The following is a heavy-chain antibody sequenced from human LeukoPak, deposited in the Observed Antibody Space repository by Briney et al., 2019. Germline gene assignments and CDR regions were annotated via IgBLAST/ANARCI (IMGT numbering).Heavy chain of an antibody. Sequence: SETLSLTCTVSGGSISSYYWSWIRQPAGKGLEWIGRIYTSGSTNHNPSLKSRVTMSVDTSKNQFSLKLSSVTAADTAVYYCARAHCSSTSCYTGAVYNWFDPWGQGTLVTVSS. CDR2: IYTSGST. CDR1: GGSISSYY. V-gene: IGHV4-4*07. CDR3: ARAHCSSTSCYTGAVYNWFDP. J-gene: IGHJ5*02. D-gene: IGHD2-2*02.